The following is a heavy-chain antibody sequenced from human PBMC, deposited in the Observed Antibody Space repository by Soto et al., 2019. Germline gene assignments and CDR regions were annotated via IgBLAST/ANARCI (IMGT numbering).Heavy chain of an antibody. V-gene: IGHV1-69*12. CDR1: VGTFSSYA. D-gene: IGHD4-17*01. J-gene: IGHJ4*02. CDR3: VRAATVVTNYPFDY. Sequence: QVQLVQSGAEVKKPGSSVKVSCKASVGTFSSYAISWLRQAPGHGLEWMGGIIPIFGTANYAQKFQGRVTITADESTSTAYMELSSLRSEDTAVYYCVRAATVVTNYPFDYWGQGTLVTVSS. CDR2: IIPIFGTA.